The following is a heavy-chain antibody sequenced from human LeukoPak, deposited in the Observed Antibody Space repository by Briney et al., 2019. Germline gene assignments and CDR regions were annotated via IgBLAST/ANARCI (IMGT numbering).Heavy chain of an antibody. V-gene: IGHV3-11*06. CDR1: GFTFSDYY. J-gene: IGHJ4*02. Sequence: PGGSLRLSCAASGFTFSDYYMSWIRQAPGKGLEWVSCISSSSSYTNYADSVKGRFTISRDNAKNSLYLQMNSLRAEDTAVYYCASGWFTYYFDYWGQGTLVTVSS. D-gene: IGHD6-19*01. CDR2: ISSSSSYT. CDR3: ASGWFTYYFDY.